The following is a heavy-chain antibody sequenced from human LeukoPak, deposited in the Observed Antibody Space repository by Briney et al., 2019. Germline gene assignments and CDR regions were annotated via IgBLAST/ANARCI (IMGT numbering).Heavy chain of an antibody. D-gene: IGHD1-1*01. V-gene: IGHV1-69*02. J-gene: IGHJ4*02. Sequence: SVKVSCKASGGTFSSYTISWVRQAPGQGLEWMGGIIPILGIANYAQKFQGRVTITADKSTSTAYMELSSLRSEDTAVYYCARGQSGWKEFDYWGQGTLVTVSS. CDR1: GGTFSSYT. CDR3: ARGQSGWKEFDY. CDR2: IIPILGIA.